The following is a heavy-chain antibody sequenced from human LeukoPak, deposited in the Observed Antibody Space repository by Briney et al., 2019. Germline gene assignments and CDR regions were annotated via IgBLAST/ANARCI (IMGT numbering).Heavy chain of an antibody. D-gene: IGHD1-1*01. Sequence: GGSLRLSCAASGFTFSGYAMSWVRLAPGKGLEWVSAITAGGDGTYYADSVKGRFTISRDNLKNMVFLQMNSLRAEDTAIYYCAKSHASIWNVYDYWGQGTLVTVSS. V-gene: IGHV3-23*01. CDR3: AKSHASIWNVYDY. J-gene: IGHJ4*02. CDR1: GFTFSGYA. CDR2: ITAGGDGT.